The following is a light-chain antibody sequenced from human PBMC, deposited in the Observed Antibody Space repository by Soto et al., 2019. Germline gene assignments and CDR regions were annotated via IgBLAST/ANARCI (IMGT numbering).Light chain of an antibody. J-gene: IGLJ1*01. CDR1: SXDVGGYNY. Sequence: QSALTQPASVSGSPGQSITISCTGTSXDVGGYNYVSWYQQHPGKAPKLMIYEVSNRPSGVSNRFSGSKSGNTASLTISGLQAEDEADYYCSSYTSSSTPYVFGTGTKVTV. CDR3: SSYTSSSTPYV. CDR2: EVS. V-gene: IGLV2-14*01.